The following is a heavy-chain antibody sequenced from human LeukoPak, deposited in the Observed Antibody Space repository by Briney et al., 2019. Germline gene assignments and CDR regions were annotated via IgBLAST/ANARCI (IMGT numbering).Heavy chain of an antibody. CDR1: GFTFDDYA. J-gene: IGHJ3*02. CDR2: ISWNSGSI. V-gene: IGHV3-9*01. CDR3: AKKSYSSSWRGDAFDI. D-gene: IGHD6-13*01. Sequence: GGSLRLSCTASGFTFDDYAMHWVRQAPGKGLEWVLGISWNSGSIGYADSVKGRFTISRDNAKNSLYLQMNSLRAEDTALYYCAKKSYSSSWRGDAFDIWGQGTMVTVSS.